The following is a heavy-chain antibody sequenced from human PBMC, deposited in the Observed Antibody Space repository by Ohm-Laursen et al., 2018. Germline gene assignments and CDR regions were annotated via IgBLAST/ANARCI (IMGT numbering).Heavy chain of an antibody. Sequence: SLRLSCTASGFTFSSYSMNWVRQAPGKGLEWVSSISSSSSYIYYADSVKGRFTISRDNAKNSLYLKMNSLRAEDTAVYYCASFYGAGKRIYYYYGLDVWGQGTPVTVSS. V-gene: IGHV3-21*01. CDR2: ISSSSSYI. J-gene: IGHJ6*02. CDR1: GFTFSSYS. CDR3: ASFYGAGKRIYYYYGLDV. D-gene: IGHD3-10*01.